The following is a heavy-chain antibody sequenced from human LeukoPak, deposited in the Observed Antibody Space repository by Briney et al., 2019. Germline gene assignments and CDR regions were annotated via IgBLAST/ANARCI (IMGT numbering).Heavy chain of an antibody. CDR2: IYSTGST. CDR3: AGDITLIVVSGVFDI. D-gene: IGHD3-22*01. CDR1: SGSISNYY. V-gene: IGHV4-4*07. Sequence: PSETLSLTCTVSSGSISNYYWSWIRQPAGKGLERIGRIYSTGSTTYNPSLKSRVTMSVDTSKNQFSLKLSSVTAADTAVYYCAGDITLIVVSGVFDIWGQGTMVTVSS. J-gene: IGHJ3*02.